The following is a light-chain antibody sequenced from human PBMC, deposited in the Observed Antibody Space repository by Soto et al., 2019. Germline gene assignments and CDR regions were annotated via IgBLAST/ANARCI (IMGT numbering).Light chain of an antibody. CDR3: QQYGSSPRT. J-gene: IGKJ1*01. CDR2: GAS. CDR1: QSVSSSY. Sequence: EIVLTQSPGTLSLSPGERATLSCRASQSVSSSYLAWYQQKPGQAPRLLIYGASSMDTGIPERFSGSGSGTDFTLTISRLEPEDFAVDYCQQYGSSPRTFGQGTKVEIK. V-gene: IGKV3-20*01.